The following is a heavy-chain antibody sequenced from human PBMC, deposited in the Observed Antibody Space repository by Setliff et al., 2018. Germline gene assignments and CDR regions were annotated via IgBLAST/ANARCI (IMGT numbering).Heavy chain of an antibody. V-gene: IGHV4-61*02. Sequence: SETLSLTCTVSGGSIRSGSFYWSWIRQSAEKGLEWIGRVHASGSPNYNPSFKGRVTMSLDTSTNQFSLNLNSVTAADTAVYYCAKERYFDWFFENWGQGTLVTVSS. CDR3: AKERYFDWFFEN. CDR1: GGSIRSGSFY. J-gene: IGHJ4*02. D-gene: IGHD3-9*01. CDR2: VHASGSP.